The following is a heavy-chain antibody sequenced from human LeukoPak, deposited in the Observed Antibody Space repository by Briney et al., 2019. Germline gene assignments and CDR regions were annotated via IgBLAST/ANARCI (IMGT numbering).Heavy chain of an antibody. CDR3: ATCVRGTTDFDY. D-gene: IGHD1-1*01. CDR1: GYSISSTYY. V-gene: IGHV4-38-2*02. Sequence: NPSETLSLTCTVSGYSISSTYYWGWIRQPPGQGLEWIGSVHHSGSTYYNPSLKSRVTISVDTSKSQFSMNLRSVTAADTAVYHCATCVRGTTDFDYWGQGTPVTVSS. CDR2: VHHSGST. J-gene: IGHJ4*02.